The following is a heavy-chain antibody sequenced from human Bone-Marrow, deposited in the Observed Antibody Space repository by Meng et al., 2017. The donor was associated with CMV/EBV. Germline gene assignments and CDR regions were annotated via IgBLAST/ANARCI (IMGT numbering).Heavy chain of an antibody. D-gene: IGHD4/OR15-4a*01. CDR2: ISYDGIHK. CDR3: AREAVSASRLFYFEY. Sequence: SGVTFNTYGMHWVRQAPGKGLEWVAVISYDGIHKYYADSVKGRFTISRDNSKNTLYLQMDSLRAGDMAVYYCAREAVSASRLFYFEYWGQGTLVTVSS. CDR1: GVTFNTYG. V-gene: IGHV3-30*03. J-gene: IGHJ4*02.